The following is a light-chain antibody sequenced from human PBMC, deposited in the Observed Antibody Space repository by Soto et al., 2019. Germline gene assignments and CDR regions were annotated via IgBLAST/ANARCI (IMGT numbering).Light chain of an antibody. CDR1: QTINNY. CDR2: TSS. V-gene: IGKV1-5*01. J-gene: IGKJ1*01. CDR3: QHYNSYSEA. Sequence: DIQMTQSPSTLSGSVGDRVTITCRASQTINNYLNWYQQKPGRAPKLLISTSSSLQSGVPSTFSGSGSGTEFTLTISSLQPDDFATYYCQHYNSYSEAFGQGTKVDIK.